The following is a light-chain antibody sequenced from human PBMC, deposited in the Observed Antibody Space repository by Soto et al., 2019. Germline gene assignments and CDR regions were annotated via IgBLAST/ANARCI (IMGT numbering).Light chain of an antibody. Sequence: QSVMTQPASVSGSPGQSITISCTGTSSDVGGYNYVSWYQQHPGKAPKLMIYEVSNRPSGVSNRFSGSKSGNTASLTISGLQAEDEADYYCFSYTSSSTRVFGPGTKVAVL. CDR2: EVS. CDR1: SSDVGGYNY. J-gene: IGLJ1*01. CDR3: FSYTSSSTRV. V-gene: IGLV2-14*01.